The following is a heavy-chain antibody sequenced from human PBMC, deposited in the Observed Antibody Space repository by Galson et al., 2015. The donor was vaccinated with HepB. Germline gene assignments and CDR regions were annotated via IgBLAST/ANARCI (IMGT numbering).Heavy chain of an antibody. CDR1: DSTFSSYT. CDR2: ISTNGATI. V-gene: IGHV3-48*04. J-gene: IGHJ3*02. Sequence: SLRLSCAASDSTFSSYTMNWVRQTPGKGLQWVSYISTNGATIHYADSVKGRFTTARDNAKNTMWLQMDSLRAEDTAVYYCATTKFGSGAYWTFDIWGQGTLVTASS. CDR3: ATTKFGSGAYWTFDI. D-gene: IGHD4/OR15-4a*01.